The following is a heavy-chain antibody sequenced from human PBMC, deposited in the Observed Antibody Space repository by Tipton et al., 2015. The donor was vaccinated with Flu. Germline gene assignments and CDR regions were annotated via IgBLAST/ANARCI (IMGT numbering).Heavy chain of an antibody. Sequence: GLVKPSGTLSLTCKVSGGSISSSSYYWAWIRQPPGKGLEWIGSIYYTGTTYYNPSLNSRVIISVDRSNNQLSLKLASVAAADTAVYYCARPRSEHFYAMDVWGQGTTVTVSS. CDR2: IYYTGTT. CDR3: ARPRSEHFYAMDV. V-gene: IGHV4-39*01. J-gene: IGHJ6*02. CDR1: GGSISSSSYY.